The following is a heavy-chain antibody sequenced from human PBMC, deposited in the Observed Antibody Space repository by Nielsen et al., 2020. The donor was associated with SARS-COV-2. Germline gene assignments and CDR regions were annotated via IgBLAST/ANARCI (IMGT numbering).Heavy chain of an antibody. J-gene: IGHJ4*02. CDR2: ISYDGNNK. V-gene: IGHV3-30*04. CDR3: ARETIEHTSSFFDF. D-gene: IGHD6-6*01. CDR1: GFTFRRSA. Sequence: GESLKISCAASGFTFRRSAMHWVRQAPGNGLEWVAIISYDGNNKYADSVKGRFTISRDNSKNTLYLEMTSLRAEDTAVYYCARETIEHTSSFFDFWGQGTLVTASS.